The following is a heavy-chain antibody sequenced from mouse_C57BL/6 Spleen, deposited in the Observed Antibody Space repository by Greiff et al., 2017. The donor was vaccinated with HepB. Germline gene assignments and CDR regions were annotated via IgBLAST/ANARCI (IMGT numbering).Heavy chain of an antibody. CDR1: GYTFTSYW. J-gene: IGHJ4*01. V-gene: IGHV1-61*01. Sequence: QVQLQQPGAELVRPGSSVKLSCKASGYTFTSYWMDWVKQRPGQGLEWIGNIYPSDSETHYNQKFKDKATLTVDKSSSTAYMQLSSLTSEDSAVYYCARSYYYGSLYAMDYWGQGTSVTVSS. CDR2: IYPSDSET. D-gene: IGHD1-1*01. CDR3: ARSYYYGSLYAMDY.